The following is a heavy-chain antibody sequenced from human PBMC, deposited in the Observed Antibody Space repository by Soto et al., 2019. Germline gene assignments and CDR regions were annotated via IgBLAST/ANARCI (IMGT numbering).Heavy chain of an antibody. V-gene: IGHV3-43D*03. CDR2: ISWDGGST. CDR1: GFTFDDYA. CDR3: AKAASSGWYYYYGMDV. Sequence: GGSLRLSCAASGFTFDDYAMHWVRQAPGKGLEWVSLISWDGGSTYYADSVKGRFTISRDNSKNSLYLQMNSLRAEDTALYYCAKAASSGWYYYYGMDVWGQGTTVTVSS. D-gene: IGHD6-19*01. J-gene: IGHJ6*02.